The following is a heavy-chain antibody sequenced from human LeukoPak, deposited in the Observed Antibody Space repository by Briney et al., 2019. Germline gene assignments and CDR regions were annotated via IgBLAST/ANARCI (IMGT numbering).Heavy chain of an antibody. CDR3: AKHRATGYYFDY. CDR1: GFTFTSYA. V-gene: IGHV3-23*01. CDR2: ISGSGGST. D-gene: IGHD5-12*01. Sequence: PGGSLRLSCAASGFTFTSYAMSWVRQAPGEGLEWVSAISGSGGSTYYADSVKGRFTISRDNSKNTLYLQMNSLRAEDTAVYYCAKHRATGYYFDYWGQGTLVTVSS. J-gene: IGHJ4*02.